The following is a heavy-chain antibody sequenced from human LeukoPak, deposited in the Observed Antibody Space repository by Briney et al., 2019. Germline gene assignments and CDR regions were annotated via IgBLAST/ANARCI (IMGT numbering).Heavy chain of an antibody. CDR1: GYSISSGYY. D-gene: IGHD6-19*01. J-gene: IGHJ4*02. Sequence: KPSETLSLTCAVSGYSISSGYYWGWIRQPPGKGLEWIGSIYHSGSTYYNPSLKSRVTISVDTSKNQFSLKLGSVTAADTAVYYCARGSIAVAGIDYWGQGTLVTVSS. CDR3: ARGSIAVAGIDY. CDR2: IYHSGST. V-gene: IGHV4-38-2*01.